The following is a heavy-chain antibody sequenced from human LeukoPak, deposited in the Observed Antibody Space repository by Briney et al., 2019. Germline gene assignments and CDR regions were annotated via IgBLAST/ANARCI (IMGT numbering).Heavy chain of an antibody. D-gene: IGHD2-2*01. V-gene: IGHV1-18*01. CDR1: GYTFTSYG. Sequence: GASVKVSCKASGYTFTSYGISWVRQAPGQGLEWMGWISAYNGNTNYAQKLQGRVTMTTDTSTSTAYMELRSLRSDDTAVYYCARVARGCSSTSCYRSWFDPWGQGTLVTVSS. J-gene: IGHJ5*02. CDR3: ARVARGCSSTSCYRSWFDP. CDR2: ISAYNGNT.